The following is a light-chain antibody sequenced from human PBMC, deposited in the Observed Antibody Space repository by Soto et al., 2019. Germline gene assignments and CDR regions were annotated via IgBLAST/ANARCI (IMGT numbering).Light chain of an antibody. CDR1: SSDVGGYNY. CDR3: CSYAGSYTLYV. Sequence: QSALTQPRSVSGSPGQSVTISCPGTSSDVGGYNYVSWYQQHPGKAPKLMIYDVSKGPSGVPDRFSGSKSGNTASLTISGLQAEDEADYYCCSYAGSYTLYVFGTGTKVTVL. CDR2: DVS. V-gene: IGLV2-11*01. J-gene: IGLJ1*01.